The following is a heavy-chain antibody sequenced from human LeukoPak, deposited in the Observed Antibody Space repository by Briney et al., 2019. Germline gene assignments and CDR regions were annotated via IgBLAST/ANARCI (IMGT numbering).Heavy chain of an antibody. Sequence: PSETLSLTCTVSGGSISSYYWSWIRQPPGKGLEWIGYVYYSVSTNYNPSLKSRVTISVDTSKNQFSLKLSSVTAADTAVYYCARHNPYCSGGSCYDGGDYWGQGTLVTVSS. J-gene: IGHJ4*02. D-gene: IGHD2-15*01. V-gene: IGHV4-59*08. CDR2: VYYSVST. CDR1: GGSISSYY. CDR3: ARHNPYCSGGSCYDGGDY.